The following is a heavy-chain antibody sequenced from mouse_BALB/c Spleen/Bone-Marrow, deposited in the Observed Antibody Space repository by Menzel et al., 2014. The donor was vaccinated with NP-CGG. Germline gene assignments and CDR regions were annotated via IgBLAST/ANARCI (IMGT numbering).Heavy chain of an antibody. D-gene: IGHD1-1*01. Sequence: EVQLLQSGPELVKPGASVKISCKASGYTFTEYSMHWVKQSHGKSLEWIGYINPNNGGTSYNQKFKGKATWTVDKSSSSSYMALRRLTSEASADYYAASGYLLRHYFDYWGQGTTLTVSS. CDR2: INPNNGGT. CDR3: ASGYLLRHYFDY. J-gene: IGHJ2*01. CDR1: GYTFTEYS. V-gene: IGHV1-22*01.